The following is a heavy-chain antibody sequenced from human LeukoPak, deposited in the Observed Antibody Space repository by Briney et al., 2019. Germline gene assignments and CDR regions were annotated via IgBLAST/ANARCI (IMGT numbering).Heavy chain of an antibody. D-gene: IGHD6-19*01. CDR3: ARYSSGFDY. CDR1: GGSISDFY. V-gene: IGHV4-4*07. Sequence: PSETLSLTCTVSGGSISDFYWSWIRQPAGKGLEWIGRIYISGNTNYNPSLKSRVTMSLDTSKNHFSLRLSSVTAADTAVYYCARYSSGFDYWGQGTLVTVSS. J-gene: IGHJ4*02. CDR2: IYISGNT.